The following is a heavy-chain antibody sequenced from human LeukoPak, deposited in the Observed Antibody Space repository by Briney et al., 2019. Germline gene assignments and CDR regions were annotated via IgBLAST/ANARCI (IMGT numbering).Heavy chain of an antibody. V-gene: IGHV4-30-2*01. D-gene: IGHD5-18*01. CDR3: ARGGYNYGVDY. J-gene: IGHJ4*02. CDR2: IYHSGST. CDR1: GGSISSYS. Sequence: PSETLSLTCTVSGGSISSYSWSWIRQPPGKGLEWIGYIYHSGSTYYNPSLKSRVTISVDRSKNQFSLKLSSVTAADTAVYYCARGGYNYGVDYWGQGTLVTVSS.